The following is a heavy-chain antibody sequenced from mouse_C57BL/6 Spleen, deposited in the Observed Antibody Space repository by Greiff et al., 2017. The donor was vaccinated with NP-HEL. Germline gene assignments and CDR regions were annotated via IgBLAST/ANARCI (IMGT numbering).Heavy chain of an antibody. Sequence: VQLQQSGPELVKPGASVKMSCKASGYTFPDYNMHWVKQSHGKSLEWIGYINPNNGGTSYNQKFKGKATLTVNKSSSTAYMELRSLTSEDSAVYYCARRGGSSYWYFDVWGTGTTVTVSS. D-gene: IGHD1-1*01. CDR2: INPNNGGT. CDR1: GYTFPDYN. CDR3: ARRGGSSYWYFDV. V-gene: IGHV1-22*01. J-gene: IGHJ1*03.